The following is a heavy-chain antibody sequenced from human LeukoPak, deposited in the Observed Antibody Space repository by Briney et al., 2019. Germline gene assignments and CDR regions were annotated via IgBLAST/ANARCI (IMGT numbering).Heavy chain of an antibody. Sequence: ASVKVSCKASGYTFTGYYMHWVRQAPGQGLEWMGWINPNSGGTNYAQKFQGRVTMTRDTSISTAYMELSRLRSDDTAVYYCARVSPLYYYGSGIYLGYWGQGTLVTVS. CDR3: ARVSPLYYYGSGIYLGY. CDR1: GYTFTGYY. V-gene: IGHV1-2*02. J-gene: IGHJ4*02. CDR2: INPNSGGT. D-gene: IGHD3-10*01.